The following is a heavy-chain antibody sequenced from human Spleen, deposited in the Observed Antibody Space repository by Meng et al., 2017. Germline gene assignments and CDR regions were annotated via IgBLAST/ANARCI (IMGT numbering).Heavy chain of an antibody. Sequence: RVQVGAGVRKPGSSLKVSCKCAGGIFSNYVIGWVRQAPGQGLEWMGGINAVFGTTNYAQKFQDRVTITSDESTSTVYMELTRLTSEDTAVYFCARKAGNCISTTCYSLDYWGQGTLVTVSS. CDR2: INAVFGTT. V-gene: IGHV1-69*01. J-gene: IGHJ4*02. D-gene: IGHD2-2*01. CDR1: GGIFSNYV. CDR3: ARKAGNCISTTCYSLDY.